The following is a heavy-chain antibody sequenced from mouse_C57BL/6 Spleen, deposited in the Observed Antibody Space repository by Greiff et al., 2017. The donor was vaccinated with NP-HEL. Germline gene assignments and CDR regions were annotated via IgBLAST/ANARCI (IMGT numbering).Heavy chain of an antibody. D-gene: IGHD2-5*01. CDR3: ARCLYSNYYFDD. V-gene: IGHV1-81*01. Sequence: VKLQQSGAELARPGASVKLSCKASGYTFTSYGISWVKQRTGQGLEWIGEIYPRSGNTYYNEKFKGKATLTADKSSSTAYMELRSLTSDDSAVYFCARCLYSNYYFDDWGQCTTLTVSS. CDR2: IYPRSGNT. J-gene: IGHJ2*01. CDR1: GYTFTSYG.